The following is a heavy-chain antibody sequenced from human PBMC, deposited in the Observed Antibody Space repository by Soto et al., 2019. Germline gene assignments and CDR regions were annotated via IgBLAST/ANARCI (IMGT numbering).Heavy chain of an antibody. D-gene: IGHD5-12*01. V-gene: IGHV1-69*04. CDR2: IIPILGIA. J-gene: IGHJ6*03. Sequence: ASVKVSCKASGGTFSSYTISWVRQAPGQGLEWMGRIIPILGIANYAQKFQGRVTITADKSTSTAYMELSSLRSEDTAVYYCARDSVSDVQWLRFVGGPYYYYYMDVWGKGTTVTVSS. CDR3: ARDSVSDVQWLRFVGGPYYYYYMDV. CDR1: GGTFSSYT.